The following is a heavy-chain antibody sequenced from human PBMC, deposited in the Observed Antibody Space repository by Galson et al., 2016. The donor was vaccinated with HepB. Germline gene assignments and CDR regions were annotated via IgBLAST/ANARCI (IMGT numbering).Heavy chain of an antibody. J-gene: IGHJ4*02. D-gene: IGHD3-3*01. CDR3: ARGTSYDFWSAYDTGIGRFYFDY. Sequence: SETLSLTCAVYGVSFSGYYWSWIRQPPGKGLEWIGEINHRGSTKNNPSLRSRLTISVDTSQNQFSLRLTSVTAADTAVYYCARGTSYDFWSAYDTGIGRFYFDYWGQGTLVTVSS. CDR2: INHRGST. CDR1: GVSFSGYY. V-gene: IGHV4-34*01.